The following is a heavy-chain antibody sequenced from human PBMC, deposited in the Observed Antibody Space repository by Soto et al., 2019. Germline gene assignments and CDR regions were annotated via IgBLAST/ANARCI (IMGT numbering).Heavy chain of an antibody. J-gene: IGHJ4*02. D-gene: IGHD3-10*01. V-gene: IGHV4-31*03. CDR1: GGSISSGGDY. CDR3: ARGLTMLRGVMDS. Sequence: QVQLQESGPGLVKASETLSLNCTVSGGSISSGGDYWSWIRQRPGKGLEWIGYIYYTGGAYYNPSLKSRLPLSVDTARSQFSLKLTSVTAADTAVYFCARGLTMLRGVMDSWGQGTLVTVSS. CDR2: IYYTGGA.